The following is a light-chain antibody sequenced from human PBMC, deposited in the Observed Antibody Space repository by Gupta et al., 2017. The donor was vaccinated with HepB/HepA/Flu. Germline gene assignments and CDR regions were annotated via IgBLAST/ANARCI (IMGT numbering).Light chain of an antibody. V-gene: IGKV4-1*01. CDR3: QQYYRTPLT. CDR1: QSVLFSPNNKNY. CDR2: WAS. Sequence: DIGINQFPNSLALSLGERAPLNCKSSQSVLFSPNNKNYLAWYQQKLGQPPKLLIDWASTSEAGVPDLCSGGGSGKDSTLISSNLHAEVVAFYYCQQYYRTPLTFGGGTRVEIK. J-gene: IGKJ4*01.